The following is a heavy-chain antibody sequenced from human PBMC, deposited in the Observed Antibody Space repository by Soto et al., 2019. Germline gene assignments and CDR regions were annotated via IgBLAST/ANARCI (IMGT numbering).Heavy chain of an antibody. CDR1: GSTFGNYW. CDR2: SNSDGSST. D-gene: IGHD6-13*01. CDR3: ARRGPGTYFDY. Sequence: PGGSLRLSCAASGSTFGNYWMHWVRKAPGKGLVWVSRSNSDGSSTRYADSVKGRFTISRDNAKNTLYLQMNSLRTEDTAVYYCARRGPGTYFDYWGQGTLVTVSS. J-gene: IGHJ4*02. V-gene: IGHV3-74*01.